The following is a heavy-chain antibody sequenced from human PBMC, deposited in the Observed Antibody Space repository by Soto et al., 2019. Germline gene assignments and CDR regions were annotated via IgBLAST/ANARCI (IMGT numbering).Heavy chain of an antibody. CDR1: GFTLSSYS. CDR2: ISSSSSYI. Sequence: EVQLVESGGGLVKPGGSLRLSCAASGFTLSSYSMNWVRQAPGKGLEWVSSISSSSSYIYYADSVKGRFTISRDNAKNSLYLQMNSLRAEDTAVYYCARAGDSSGYYYEPFYFDYWGQGTLVTVSS. V-gene: IGHV3-21*01. CDR3: ARAGDSSGYYYEPFYFDY. J-gene: IGHJ4*02. D-gene: IGHD3-22*01.